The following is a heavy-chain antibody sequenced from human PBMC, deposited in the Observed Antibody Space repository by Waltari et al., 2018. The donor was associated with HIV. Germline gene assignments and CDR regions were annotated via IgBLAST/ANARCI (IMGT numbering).Heavy chain of an antibody. CDR1: GGSISSSSYY. CDR2: IYYSGRT. D-gene: IGHD1-26*01. Sequence: QLQLQESGPGLVKPSETLSLTCSVSGGSISSSSYYWGWIRQPPGKRLEWIGSIYYSGRTYYNPSLKGRVIISVDTSKKQFSLELSSVTAADTAVYYCARQRWELLGRVDPWGQGTLVTVSS. J-gene: IGHJ5*02. V-gene: IGHV4-39*01. CDR3: ARQRWELLGRVDP.